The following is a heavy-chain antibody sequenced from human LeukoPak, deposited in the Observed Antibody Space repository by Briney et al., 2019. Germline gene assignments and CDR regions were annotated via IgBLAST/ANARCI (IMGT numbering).Heavy chain of an antibody. V-gene: IGHV4-59*01. D-gene: IGHD2-21*02. CDR3: ARSPYCGGDCPIDY. CDR1: GGSINTYY. Sequence: SETLSLTCTVSGGSINTYYWSWIRQPPGKGLEWIGYIYYSGSTNYNPSLKSRVTISVDTSKNQFSLKLSSVTAADTAVYYCARSPYCGGDCPIDYWGQGTLVTVSS. J-gene: IGHJ4*02. CDR2: IYYSGST.